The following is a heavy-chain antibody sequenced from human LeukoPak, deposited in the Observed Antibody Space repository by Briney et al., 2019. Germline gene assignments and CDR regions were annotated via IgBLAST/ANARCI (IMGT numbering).Heavy chain of an antibody. CDR2: IYTSAST. CDR1: GGSISSGSYY. Sequence: SETLSLTCTVSGGSISSGSYYWSWIRQPAGKGLEWIGRIYTSASTNYNPSLKSRVTISVDTSKNQFSLKLSSVTAADTAVYYCARNPPGQRWHNWYFDLWGRGTLVTVSS. J-gene: IGHJ2*01. D-gene: IGHD5-24*01. CDR3: ARNPPGQRWHNWYFDL. V-gene: IGHV4-61*02.